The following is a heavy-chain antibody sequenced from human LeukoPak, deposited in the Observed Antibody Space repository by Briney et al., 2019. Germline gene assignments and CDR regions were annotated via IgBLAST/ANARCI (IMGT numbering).Heavy chain of an antibody. D-gene: IGHD5-12*01. CDR3: ARGSGYDPGQNY. V-gene: IGHV4-61*02. J-gene: IGHJ4*02. Sequence: SETLSLTCTVSGGSISSGSYYWSWIRQPAGEGLEWIGRIYTSGSTNYNPSLKSRVTISVDTSKNQFSLKLSSVTAADTAVYYCARGSGYDPGQNYWGQGTLVTVSS. CDR2: IYTSGST. CDR1: GGSISSGSYY.